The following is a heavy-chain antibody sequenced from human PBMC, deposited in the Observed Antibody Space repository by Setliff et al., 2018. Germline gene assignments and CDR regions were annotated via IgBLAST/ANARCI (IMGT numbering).Heavy chain of an antibody. CDR2: IKEDGSEK. Sequence: GGSLRLSCAASGFTFSSYWMSWVRQPPGKGLEWVANIKEDGSEKRYVDSAKGRFTISRDNAENSLYLQMNSLRAEDTAVYYCARKQYYDFPLDYGMDVWGQGTTVTVSS. CDR1: GFTFSSYW. D-gene: IGHD3-3*01. CDR3: ARKQYYDFPLDYGMDV. J-gene: IGHJ6*02. V-gene: IGHV3-7*01.